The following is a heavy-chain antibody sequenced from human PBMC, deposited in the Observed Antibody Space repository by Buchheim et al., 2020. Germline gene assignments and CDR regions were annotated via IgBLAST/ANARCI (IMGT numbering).Heavy chain of an antibody. CDR1: GFTFSSYA. D-gene: IGHD3-3*01. CDR2: ISYDGSNK. CDR3: AKDRGTIFGPLDY. J-gene: IGHJ4*02. Sequence: QVQLVESGGGVVQPGRSLRLSCAASGFTFSSYAMHWVRQAPGKGLEWVAVISYDGSNKYYADSVKGRFTISRDNSKNTLYLQMNSLRAEDTAVYYCAKDRGTIFGPLDYWGQGTL. V-gene: IGHV3-30-3*01.